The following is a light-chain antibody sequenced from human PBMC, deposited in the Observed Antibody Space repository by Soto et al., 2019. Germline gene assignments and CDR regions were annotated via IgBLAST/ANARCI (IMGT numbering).Light chain of an antibody. Sequence: QSVLTQPPSVSAAPGQKVTISCSGSSSSIDHSFVSWYQQLPGTAPKLLIYDSTNRPSGIPDRFSGYKSATSATLGITGLQNADEADYYCGTWDSGLSVVVFGGGTKLTVL. V-gene: IGLV1-51*01. J-gene: IGLJ2*01. CDR3: GTWDSGLSVVV. CDR2: DST. CDR1: SSSIDHSF.